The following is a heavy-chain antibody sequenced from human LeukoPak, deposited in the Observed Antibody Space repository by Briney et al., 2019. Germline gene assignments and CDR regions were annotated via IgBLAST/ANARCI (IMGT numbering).Heavy chain of an antibody. CDR2: IYSGGST. CDR1: GFTFSSYW. D-gene: IGHD2-2*01. Sequence: GGSLRLSCAASGFTFSSYWMSWVRQAPGKGLEWVSVIYSGGSTYYADSVKGRFTISRDDSKNTLYLQMNSLRVEDTAVYYCARDTRYCSSTGCYYAYWGQGTLVTVSS. V-gene: IGHV3-53*01. J-gene: IGHJ1*01. CDR3: ARDTRYCSSTGCYYAY.